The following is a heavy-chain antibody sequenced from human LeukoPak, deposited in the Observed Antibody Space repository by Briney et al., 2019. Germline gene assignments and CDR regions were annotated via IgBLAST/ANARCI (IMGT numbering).Heavy chain of an antibody. J-gene: IGHJ4*02. V-gene: IGHV1-18*01. D-gene: IGHD1-26*01. Sequence: ASVKVSCKASGYTFTSYGINWVRQAPGQGLEWMGWISTYNGNTNYGQKLQGRVTLTTDTSTSTAYMELRSLRSDDTAVFHCARDVRGELALQPDYWGQGTLVTVSS. CDR3: ARDVRGELALQPDY. CDR2: ISTYNGNT. CDR1: GYTFTSYG.